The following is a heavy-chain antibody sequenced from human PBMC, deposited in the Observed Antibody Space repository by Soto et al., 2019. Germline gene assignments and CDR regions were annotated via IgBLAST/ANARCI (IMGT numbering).Heavy chain of an antibody. D-gene: IGHD2-2*01. CDR1: GFTFSGYG. CDR3: ARQPDHCGSNNCHPWGSDY. V-gene: IGHV3-23*01. J-gene: IGHJ4*02. CDR2: VDGSGGST. Sequence: EVQLLESGGGLVQPGGSLRLSCAASGFTFSGYGMSWVCQAPGKGLEWISSVDGSGGSTYYADSVRGRLTISRDKNNTRNLQINSLRAEDTAVYFCARQPDHCGSNNCHPWGSDYWGQGTLVTVSS.